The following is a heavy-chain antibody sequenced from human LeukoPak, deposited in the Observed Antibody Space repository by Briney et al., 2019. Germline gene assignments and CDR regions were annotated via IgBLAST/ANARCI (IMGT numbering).Heavy chain of an antibody. V-gene: IGHV3-30*02. CDR2: IRYDESK. Sequence: GGSLRLSCAASGFTFSNFGMHWVRQAPGKGLEWVAFIRYDESKYYAKYVRGRFTISRDNSKNTVYLQMNSLRAEDTAVYYCAKHLVDFDYWGQGTLVTVSS. CDR1: GFTFSNFG. D-gene: IGHD1-26*01. CDR3: AKHLVDFDY. J-gene: IGHJ4*02.